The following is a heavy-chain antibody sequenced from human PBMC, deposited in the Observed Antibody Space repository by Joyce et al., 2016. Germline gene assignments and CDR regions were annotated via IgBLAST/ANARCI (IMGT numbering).Heavy chain of an antibody. J-gene: IGHJ4*02. CDR2: IKEDGTQK. CDR3: ARAYF. Sequence: EVQLVESGGGWVQPGGSLRLSCAASGFTFSNSWMSWVRQSPGKGLEWVASIKEDGTQKYYVDSVKGRFTISRDNAKNSLSLQMNSLRAEDTAVYYCARAYFWGQGTLVTVSS. V-gene: IGHV3-7*03. CDR1: GFTFSNSW.